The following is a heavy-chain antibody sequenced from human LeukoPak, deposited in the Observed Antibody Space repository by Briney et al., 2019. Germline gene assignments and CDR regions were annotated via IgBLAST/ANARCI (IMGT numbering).Heavy chain of an antibody. D-gene: IGHD3-10*01. Sequence: NPSETLSLTCAVYGGSFSGHYWSWIRQPPGKGLEWIGEINHSGSTNYNPSLKSRVTISVDTSKNQFSLKLSSVTAADTAVYYCARVITMVRGVIGTNWFDPWGQGTLVTVSS. CDR2: INHSGST. CDR1: GGSFSGHY. J-gene: IGHJ5*02. V-gene: IGHV4-34*01. CDR3: ARVITMVRGVIGTNWFDP.